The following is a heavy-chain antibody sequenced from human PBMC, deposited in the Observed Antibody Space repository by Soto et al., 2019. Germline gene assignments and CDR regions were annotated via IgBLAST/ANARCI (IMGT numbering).Heavy chain of an antibody. CDR2: ISAYNGNT. J-gene: IGHJ3*02. D-gene: IGHD2-21*02. Sequence: GASVKVSCKASGYTFTSYGISWVRQAPGQGLEWMGWISAYNGNTNYAQKLQGRVTMTTDTSTSTDYMERRSLRSDDTAVYYCARAGGFFVVVTAINAFDIWGRGKMVTVSS. V-gene: IGHV1-18*01. CDR3: ARAGGFFVVVTAINAFDI. CDR1: GYTFTSYG.